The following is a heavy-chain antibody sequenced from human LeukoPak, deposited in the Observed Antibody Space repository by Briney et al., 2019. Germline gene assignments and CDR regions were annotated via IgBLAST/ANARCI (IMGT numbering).Heavy chain of an antibody. D-gene: IGHD2-15*01. CDR1: GGSFSGYY. V-gene: IGHV4-34*01. CDR3: ASLAAHDAFDI. CDR2: INHSGST. Sequence: PSETLSLTCAVYGGSFSGYYWSWIRQPPGKGLEWIGEINHSGSTNYNPSPKSRVTISVDTSKNQFSLKLSSVTAADTAVYYCASLAAHDAFDIWGQGTMVTVSS. J-gene: IGHJ3*02.